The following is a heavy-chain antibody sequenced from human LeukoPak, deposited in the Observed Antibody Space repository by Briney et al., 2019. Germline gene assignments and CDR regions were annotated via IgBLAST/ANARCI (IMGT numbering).Heavy chain of an antibody. CDR2: VYYSGST. J-gene: IGHJ4*02. V-gene: IGHV4-59*08. Sequence: SETLSLTCSVSRGSISSYYWSWIRQPPGKGLEWIGYVYYSGSTKYNPSLESRVTISVDTSKNQFSLKLSSVTAADTAVYYCARHVNPPAVGYYFDYWGQGTLVTVSS. D-gene: IGHD6-13*01. CDR1: RGSISSYY. CDR3: ARHVNPPAVGYYFDY.